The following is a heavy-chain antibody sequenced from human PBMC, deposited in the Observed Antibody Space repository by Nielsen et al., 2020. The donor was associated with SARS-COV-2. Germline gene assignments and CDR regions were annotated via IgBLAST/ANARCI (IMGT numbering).Heavy chain of an antibody. CDR2: ISGSSRTI. CDR1: GFTFSNYV. CDR3: ARGHSYCSSTSCYMGIDAFDI. J-gene: IGHJ3*02. V-gene: IGHV3-48*04. Sequence: GESLKISCAASGFTFSNYVMNWVRQAPGKGLEWVSYISGSSRTIHYADSVKGRFTISRDNAKNSLYLQMNSLRAEDTAVYYCARGHSYCSSTSCYMGIDAFDIWGQGTMVTVSS. D-gene: IGHD2-2*02.